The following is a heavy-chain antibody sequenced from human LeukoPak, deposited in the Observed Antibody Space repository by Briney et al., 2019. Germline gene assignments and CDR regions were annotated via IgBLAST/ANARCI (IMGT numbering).Heavy chain of an antibody. D-gene: IGHD6-13*01. V-gene: IGHV4-39*01. Sequence: PSETLSLTCTVSGGSISSSSYYWGWIRQPPGKGLEWIGSIYYSGSTYYNPSLKRRVTISVDTSKNQFSLKLSSVTAADTAVYYCASYSSSSCADWGQGTLVTVSS. J-gene: IGHJ4*02. CDR1: GGSISSSSYY. CDR3: ASYSSSSCAD. CDR2: IYYSGST.